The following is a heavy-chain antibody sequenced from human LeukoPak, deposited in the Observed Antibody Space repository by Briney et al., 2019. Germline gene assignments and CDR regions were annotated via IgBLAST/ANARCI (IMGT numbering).Heavy chain of an antibody. J-gene: IGHJ4*02. CDR2: ISGDSDNK. D-gene: IGHD3-10*01. CDR1: GFNVAAYA. Sequence: GGSRRLSCAASGFNVAAYAMYWVRQPPGKSLEWVSLISGDSDNKYSAASVKGRFAISRDNSKNSLYLQMNSLTTEDTALYYCAIPYESGSFYRAFAYWGQGALVTVSS. V-gene: IGHV3-43*02. CDR3: AIPYESGSFYRAFAY.